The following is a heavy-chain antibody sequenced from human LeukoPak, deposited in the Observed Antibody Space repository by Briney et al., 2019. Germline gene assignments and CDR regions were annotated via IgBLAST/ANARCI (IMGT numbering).Heavy chain of an antibody. D-gene: IGHD2-2*01. J-gene: IGHJ3*02. V-gene: IGHV4-59*01. CDR3: ATATQRYESFDI. Sequence: SETLSLTCTVSGGSISPYYWNWIRQPPGKGLEWIGYISYSGSTNYNPSLEGRVTISVDTSNNQFSLKLSFVTAADTAVYYCATATQRYESFDIWGQGTMVTVSS. CDR1: GGSISPYY. CDR2: ISYSGST.